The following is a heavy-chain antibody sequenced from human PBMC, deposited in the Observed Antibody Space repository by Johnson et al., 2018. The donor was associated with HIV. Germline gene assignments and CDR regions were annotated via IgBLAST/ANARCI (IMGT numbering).Heavy chain of an antibody. CDR3: ARGSLTDDSFAD. CDR2: ISYDGSNK. Sequence: QVQLVESGGGVVQPGRSLRLSCAASGFTFSSYGMHWVRQAPGKGLEWVAVISYDGSNKYYVDSVKGRFTISKDNSKNTLYLQMNSLRAEDTAVYYCARGSLTDDSFADWGQGTMVLVSS. J-gene: IGHJ3*01. V-gene: IGHV3-30*03. CDR1: GFTFSSYG.